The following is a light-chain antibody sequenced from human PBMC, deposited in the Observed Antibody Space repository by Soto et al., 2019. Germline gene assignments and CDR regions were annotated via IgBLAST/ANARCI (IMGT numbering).Light chain of an antibody. CDR1: SSNIGAGYD. V-gene: IGLV1-40*01. CDR3: QSYDRSLSGWV. J-gene: IGLJ3*02. Sequence: QSVLTQPPSVSGAPGQMVTISCTGSSSNIGAGYDVHWYQQLPGTAPKLLIYGTSNRPSGVPDRFSGSKSGTSASLAITGLQAADEADYYCQSYDRSLSGWVFGGGTKLTVL. CDR2: GTS.